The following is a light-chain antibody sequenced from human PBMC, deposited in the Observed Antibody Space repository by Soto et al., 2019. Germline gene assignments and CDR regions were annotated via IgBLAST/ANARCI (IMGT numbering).Light chain of an antibody. V-gene: IGKV3-15*01. J-gene: IGKJ1*01. CDR2: SAS. CDR1: QSVSSK. Sequence: EIVMTQSPATLSLSPGQRATLSCRASQSVSSKLAWYQQRPGQAPRLLIYSASTRATGIPARFSGSGSGTEFTLTISSLQSEDFAVYYCHQYNHWLTWTFSQGTKVEIK. CDR3: HQYNHWLTWT.